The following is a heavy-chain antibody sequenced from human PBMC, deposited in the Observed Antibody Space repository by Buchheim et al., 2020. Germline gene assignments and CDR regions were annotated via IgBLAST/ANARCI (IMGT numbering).Heavy chain of an antibody. D-gene: IGHD2-8*01. CDR3: ARSVTVYALTYFDL. Sequence: QVQLVQSGAEVKKPGASVKVSCKASGYTFTGYYMHWVRQAPGQGLEWMGWINPNSGGPNYAQKFQGWVTLTRDTSISTAYMELSRLRSDDTAVYYCARSVTVYALTYFDLWGRGTL. CDR2: INPNSGGP. V-gene: IGHV1-2*04. J-gene: IGHJ2*01. CDR1: GYTFTGYY.